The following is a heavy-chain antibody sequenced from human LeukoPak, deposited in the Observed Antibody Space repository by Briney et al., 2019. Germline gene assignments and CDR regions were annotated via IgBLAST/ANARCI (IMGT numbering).Heavy chain of an antibody. V-gene: IGHV4-59*01. Sequence: SETLSLTCTVSGDFITAYYWSWIRQPPGKGLEWIGYVYYSGSTEYNLSLRSRVTISLEMSKHQFSLNPTSVTAADTAVYYCASNTGTVFDYWGQGALVTVSS. CDR1: GDFITAYY. CDR2: VYYSGST. CDR3: ASNTGTVFDY. D-gene: IGHD7-27*01. J-gene: IGHJ4*02.